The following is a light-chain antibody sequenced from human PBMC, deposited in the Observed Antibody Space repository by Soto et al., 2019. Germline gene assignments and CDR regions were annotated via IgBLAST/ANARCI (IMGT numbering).Light chain of an antibody. J-gene: IGKJ5*01. CDR2: DAS. Sequence: ETVLTQSPATLSLSPGEIATLSCRASQSISSYLAWYQQKPGQAPRLLIHDASNRATGIPARFSGSGSGTDFTLTISSLEPEDFAVYYCQQRSNWPPITFGQGTRLEI. CDR3: QQRSNWPPIT. CDR1: QSISSY. V-gene: IGKV3-11*01.